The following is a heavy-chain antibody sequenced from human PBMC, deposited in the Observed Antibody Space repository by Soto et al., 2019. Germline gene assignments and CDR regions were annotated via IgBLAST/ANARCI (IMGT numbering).Heavy chain of an antibody. CDR1: GYTFTSYD. J-gene: IGHJ4*02. Sequence: QVQLVQSGAEVKKPGASVKVCCKASGYTFTSYDITWVRQATGQGLEWMGWMNPNSGNTGYAQQFQGRVTMTRNISISTAYMELSSLRSEDTAVYYCAREKLDYFDYWGQGTLVTVSS. V-gene: IGHV1-8*01. CDR3: AREKLDYFDY. CDR2: MNPNSGNT.